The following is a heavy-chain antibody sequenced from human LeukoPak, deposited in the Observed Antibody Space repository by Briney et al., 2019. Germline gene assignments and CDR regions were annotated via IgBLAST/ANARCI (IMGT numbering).Heavy chain of an antibody. CDR2: IKQDGSET. Sequence: PGGSLRLSCAASGFTFSNYWMSWVRRAPGKGLEWVANIKQDGSETYYVDSVRGRFTISRDNAKKSLYLQMNSLRAEDTAVYYCARDGGAVAVTLIDYWGQGTLATVSS. CDR3: ARDGGAVAVTLIDY. CDR1: GFTFSNYW. V-gene: IGHV3-7*01. D-gene: IGHD6-19*01. J-gene: IGHJ4*02.